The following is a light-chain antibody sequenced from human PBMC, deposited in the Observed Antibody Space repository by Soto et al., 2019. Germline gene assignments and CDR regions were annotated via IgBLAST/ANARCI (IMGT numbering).Light chain of an antibody. J-gene: IGLJ1*01. CDR3: SSYTSSSTPYV. CDR1: SSDVGDYNY. CDR2: DVS. V-gene: IGLV2-14*01. Sequence: QSALTQPASVSGSPGQSITISCTGTSSDVGDYNYVSWYQQHPGKAPKLMIYDVSNRPSGVSNRFSGSKSGNTASLTISGLQAEDEADYYCSSYTSSSTPYVFGTWTKLTVL.